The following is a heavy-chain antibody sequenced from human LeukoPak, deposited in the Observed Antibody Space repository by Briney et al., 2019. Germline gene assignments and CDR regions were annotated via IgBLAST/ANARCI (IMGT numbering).Heavy chain of an antibody. D-gene: IGHD3-22*01. CDR2: ISGSGGST. CDR1: GFTFSSYG. Sequence: GGSLRLPCAASGFTFSSYGMSWVRQAPGKGLEWVSAISGSGGSTYYADSVKGRFTISKDNSKNTLYLRMNSLRAEDTDVYYCAKKTLYYDSKDWGQGTLVTVSS. J-gene: IGHJ4*02. CDR3: AKKTLYYDSKD. V-gene: IGHV3-23*01.